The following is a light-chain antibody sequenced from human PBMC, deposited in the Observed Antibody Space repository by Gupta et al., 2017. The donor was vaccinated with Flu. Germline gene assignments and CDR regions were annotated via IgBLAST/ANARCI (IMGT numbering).Light chain of an antibody. V-gene: IGKV2-28*01. CDR2: LGS. CDR1: QSLLHSNGYKY. J-gene: IGKJ2*01. CDR3: MQARQTPYT. Sequence: EIVLTRSLLPLPVTPGGSASISCRSSQSLLHSNGYKYLDWYLQKPGQSPQLLIYLGSYRASGVPDRFSGSGSGTDFTLKITRVEAEDVGVYYCMQARQTPYTFGQGTKLEIK.